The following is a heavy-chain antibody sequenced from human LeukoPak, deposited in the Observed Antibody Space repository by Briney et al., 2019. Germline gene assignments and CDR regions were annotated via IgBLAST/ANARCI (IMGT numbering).Heavy chain of an antibody. J-gene: IGHJ4*02. D-gene: IGHD5-12*01. CDR3: ATPPDIVATITVDY. V-gene: IGHV3-33*01. Sequence: GGSLRLSCAASGFTFSSYGMPWVRQAPGKGLEWVAVIWYDGSNKYYADSVKGRFTISRDNSKNTLYLQMSSLRAEDTAVYYCATPPDIVATITVDYWGQGTLVTVSS. CDR2: IWYDGSNK. CDR1: GFTFSSYG.